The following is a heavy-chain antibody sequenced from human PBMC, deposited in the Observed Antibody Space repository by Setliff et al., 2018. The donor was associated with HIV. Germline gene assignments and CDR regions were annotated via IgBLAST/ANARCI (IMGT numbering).Heavy chain of an antibody. CDR1: GSSIDSGNYD. J-gene: IGHJ5*01. D-gene: IGHD5-12*01. Sequence: SETLSLTCTVSGSSIDSGNYDWNWVRQPGGKGLEWIGRIYTRGSTKYSPTFESRVTMSLDTSKNQFSLNLRSVTAADTALYYCVRSGCNGNICYDSRGWLDSWGQGTQVTVSS. CDR3: VRSGCNGNICYDSRGWLDS. V-gene: IGHV4-61*02. CDR2: IYTRGST.